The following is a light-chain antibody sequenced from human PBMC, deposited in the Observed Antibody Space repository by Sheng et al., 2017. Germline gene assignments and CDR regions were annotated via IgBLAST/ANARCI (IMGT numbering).Light chain of an antibody. Sequence: QSALTQPPSVSGSPGQSVTISCTGTSSDVGTYTHVSWYQQSPDTAPKLILYEVGSRPSGVPDRFSGSKSGNTASLTISGLQVDDEADYYCSSKTRTNAVVFGGGTKLTVL. CDR2: EVG. CDR3: SSKTRTNAVV. J-gene: IGLJ2*01. CDR1: SSDVGTYTH. V-gene: IGLV2-18*02.